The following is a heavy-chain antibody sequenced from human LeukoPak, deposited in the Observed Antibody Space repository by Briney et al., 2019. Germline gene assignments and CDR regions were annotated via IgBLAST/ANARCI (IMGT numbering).Heavy chain of an antibody. CDR1: GFTFSGYW. CDR2: INSDGSST. V-gene: IGHV3-74*01. Sequence: GGSLRLSCAASGFTFSGYWMHWVRQAPGKGLVWVSCINSDGSSTTYADSVEGRFTISRDNAKNTLYLEMNSLRAEDTAVYYCARDAAYCGGDCPRWFDPWGQGTLVTVSS. D-gene: IGHD2-21*02. J-gene: IGHJ5*02. CDR3: ARDAAYCGGDCPRWFDP.